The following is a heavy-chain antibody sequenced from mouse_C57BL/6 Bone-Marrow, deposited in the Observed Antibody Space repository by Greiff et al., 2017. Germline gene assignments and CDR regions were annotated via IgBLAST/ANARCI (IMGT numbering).Heavy chain of an antibody. CDR2: LDPSDSYT. CDR3: AKTAQAWEFAY. CDR1: GYTFTSYW. V-gene: IGHV1-69*01. D-gene: IGHD3-2*02. J-gene: IGHJ3*01. Sequence: HVQLQQPLAELVMPGASVKLSCKASGYTFTSYWLHWVKQRPGQGLEWIGELDPSDSYTTYNQKFKGKSTFTVDKSSSTAYMQLSSLTSEDSAVYYCAKTAQAWEFAYWGQGTLVTVSA.